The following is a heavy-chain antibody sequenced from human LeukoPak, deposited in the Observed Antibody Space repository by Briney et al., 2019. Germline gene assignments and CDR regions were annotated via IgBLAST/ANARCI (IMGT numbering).Heavy chain of an antibody. CDR1: GASISSSTYY. D-gene: IGHD6-13*01. J-gene: IGHJ6*03. Sequence: SETLSLTCTVSGASISSSTYYWGWIRQPPGKGLEWIGSIFESGSINYNPSLKSRVTISVDMSKNQFSLRLSSVTAADTAVYYCAGESTAAAAGRNYYYYYYMDVWGKGTTVTVAS. CDR2: IFESGSI. CDR3: AGESTAAAAGRNYYYYYYMDV. V-gene: IGHV4-39*07.